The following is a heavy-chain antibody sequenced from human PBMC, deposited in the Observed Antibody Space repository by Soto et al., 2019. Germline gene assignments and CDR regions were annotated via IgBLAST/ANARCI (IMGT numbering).Heavy chain of an antibody. CDR1: GFTFSSYS. CDR3: ARDTNYYASGSGVDY. D-gene: IGHD3-10*01. J-gene: IGHJ4*02. V-gene: IGHV3-21*01. Sequence: EVQLVESGGGLVKPGGSLRLSCAASGFTFSSYSMSWVRQAPGKGLEWVSSISSSSIYIHYGDSVKGRFTTSRDNAKNSLNLQMNSLRAEDTAVYFCARDTNYYASGSGVDYWGQGIVVTVSS. CDR2: ISSSSIYI.